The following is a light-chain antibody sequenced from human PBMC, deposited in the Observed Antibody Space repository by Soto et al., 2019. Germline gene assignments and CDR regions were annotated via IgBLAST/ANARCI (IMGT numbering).Light chain of an antibody. CDR2: DVS. Sequence: QSALTQPRSVSGSPGQSVTISCTGTSSDVGGYNYVSWYQQHPGKAPKLMIYDVSKRPSGVPDRFSGSKSGNTASLTISGLQAEDEAHYYCCSYAGSFWVFGGGTQLTVL. V-gene: IGLV2-11*01. CDR1: SSDVGGYNY. J-gene: IGLJ3*02. CDR3: CSYAGSFWV.